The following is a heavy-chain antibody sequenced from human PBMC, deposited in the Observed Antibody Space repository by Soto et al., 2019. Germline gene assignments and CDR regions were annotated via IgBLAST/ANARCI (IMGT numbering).Heavy chain of an antibody. Sequence: SATLTLTCTFSVFSITSHYWSWIRKPAGYGLEWIGYIYYSGSTNYNPSLKSRVTISVDTSKNQFSLKLSSVTAADTAVYYCARETGYSSGWSIRGHAFDIWGQGTMVTVS. CDR2: IYYSGST. V-gene: IGHV4-59*11. CDR1: VFSITSHY. D-gene: IGHD6-19*01. J-gene: IGHJ3*02. CDR3: ARETGYSSGWSIRGHAFDI.